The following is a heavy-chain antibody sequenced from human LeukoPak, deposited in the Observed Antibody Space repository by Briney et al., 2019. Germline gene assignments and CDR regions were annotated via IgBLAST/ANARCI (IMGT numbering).Heavy chain of an antibody. D-gene: IGHD3-10*01. CDR2: INHSGST. CDR1: GGSFSGYY. J-gene: IGHJ4*02. Sequence: SETLSLTCAVYGGSFSGYYWSWIRQPPGKGLEWIGEINHSGSTNYNPSLKSRVTISVDTSKNQFSLKLSSVTAADTAVYYCARGHYYGSGSYFSFWNYWGQGTLVTVSS. CDR3: ARGHYYGSGSYFSFWNY. V-gene: IGHV4-34*01.